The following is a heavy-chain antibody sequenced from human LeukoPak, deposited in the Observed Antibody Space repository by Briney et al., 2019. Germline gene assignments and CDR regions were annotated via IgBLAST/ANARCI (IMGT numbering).Heavy chain of an antibody. J-gene: IGHJ2*01. CDR1: GGSISSGSYY. Sequence: PSETLSLTCTVSGGSISSGSYYWSWIRQPAGKGLEWIGRIYTSGSTYYNPSLKSRVTISVDTSKNQFSLKLSSVTAADTAVYYCARVYYSSSYDYWYFDLWGRGTLVTVSS. CDR3: ARVYYSSSYDYWYFDL. D-gene: IGHD6-13*01. V-gene: IGHV4-61*02. CDR2: IYTSGST.